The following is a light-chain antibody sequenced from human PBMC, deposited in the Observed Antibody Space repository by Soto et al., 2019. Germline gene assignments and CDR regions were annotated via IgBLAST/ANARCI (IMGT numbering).Light chain of an antibody. V-gene: IGLV2-14*01. Sequence: QSALTQPASVSGSPGQSITISCTGTSSDVGGYNYVSWYQQHPGKAPKLMIYEVSNRPSGVSNRFSGSKSGNTASLTISGLQAEDEAEYYCSSYTSRSPVVFGGGTKLTVL. J-gene: IGLJ2*01. CDR2: EVS. CDR1: SSDVGGYNY. CDR3: SSYTSRSPVV.